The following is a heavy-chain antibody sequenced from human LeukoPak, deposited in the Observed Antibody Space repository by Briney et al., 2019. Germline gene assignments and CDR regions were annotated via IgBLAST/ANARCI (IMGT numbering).Heavy chain of an antibody. D-gene: IGHD1-26*01. J-gene: IGHJ5*02. CDR1: GFTFSNYW. CDR3: AREVGRWFDP. Sequence: GESLRLSCAASGFTFSNYWMHWVRQAPGKGLVYVSRINSDGSSANYADSVQGRFTISRDNAKNTLYLQMNSLRAEDTAVYYCAREVGRWFDPWGQGTLVTVSS. V-gene: IGHV3-74*01. CDR2: INSDGSSA.